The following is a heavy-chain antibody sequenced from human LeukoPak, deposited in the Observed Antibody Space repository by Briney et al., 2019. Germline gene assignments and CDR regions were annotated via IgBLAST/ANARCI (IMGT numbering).Heavy chain of an antibody. D-gene: IGHD2-2*01. CDR1: GGTFSSYA. CDR3: ASFDVLYCSSTSCSRGYVFDY. CDR2: IIPIFGTA. V-gene: IGHV1-69*05. J-gene: IGHJ4*02. Sequence: SVKVSCKASGGTFSSYAISWVRQAPGQGLEWMGGIIPIFGTANYAQKFQGRVTITTDESTSTAYMEPSSLRSEDTAVYYCASFDVLYCSSTSCSRGYVFDYWGQGTLVTVSS.